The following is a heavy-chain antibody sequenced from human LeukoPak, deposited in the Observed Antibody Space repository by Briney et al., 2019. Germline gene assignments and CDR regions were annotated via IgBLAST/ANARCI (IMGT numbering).Heavy chain of an antibody. D-gene: IGHD2/OR15-2a*01. CDR3: ARESSMRGGSPDY. Sequence: PGGSLRLSCSASGFTFNNYAMLWVRQAPGKGLEWVSSISSSSSYIYYADSVKGRFTISRDNAKNSLFLQMNSLRAEDTAVYYCARESSMRGGSPDYWGQGTLVTVSS. CDR2: ISSSSSYI. J-gene: IGHJ4*02. CDR1: GFTFNNYA. V-gene: IGHV3-21*01.